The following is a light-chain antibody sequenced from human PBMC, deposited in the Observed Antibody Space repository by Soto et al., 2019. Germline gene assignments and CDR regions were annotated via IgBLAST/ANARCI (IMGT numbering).Light chain of an antibody. Sequence: DIQMTQSPSTLSASVGDRVTITCRASQSISSWLAWYQQKPGKAPKFLIYDASSLESGVPSRFSGSGSGTEFTLTISSLQPDDFATYYCQQYKTYFLTFGGGTKVDIK. J-gene: IGKJ4*01. CDR3: QQYKTYFLT. CDR1: QSISSW. CDR2: DAS. V-gene: IGKV1-5*01.